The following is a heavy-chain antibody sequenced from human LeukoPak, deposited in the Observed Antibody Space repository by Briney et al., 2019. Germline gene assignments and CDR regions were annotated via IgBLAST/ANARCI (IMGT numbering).Heavy chain of an antibody. CDR2: IYYSGST. D-gene: IGHD2-2*01. CDR1: GGSISSGGYY. Sequence: SQTLSLTCTVSGGSISSGGYYWSWIRQHPGKGLEWIGYIYYSGSTYYNPSLKSRVTISVDTSKNQFSLKLSSVTAADTAVYYCARDCSSTSCYSYYGMDVWGQGTPVTVSS. J-gene: IGHJ6*02. V-gene: IGHV4-31*03. CDR3: ARDCSSTSCYSYYGMDV.